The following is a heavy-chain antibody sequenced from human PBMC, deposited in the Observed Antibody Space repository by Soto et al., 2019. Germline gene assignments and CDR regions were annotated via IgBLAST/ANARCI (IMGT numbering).Heavy chain of an antibody. J-gene: IGHJ3*02. CDR3: ASYTYYDSSGYYPNDAFDI. CDR2: ISYDGSNK. CDR1: GFTFSSYA. D-gene: IGHD3-22*01. Sequence: QVQLVESGGGVVQPGRSLRLSCAASGFTFSSYAMHWVRQAPGKGLERVAVISYDGSNKYYADSVKGRFTISRDNSKNTLYLHMNSLRAEDTAVYYCASYTYYDSSGYYPNDAFDIWGQGTMVTVSS. V-gene: IGHV3-30-3*01.